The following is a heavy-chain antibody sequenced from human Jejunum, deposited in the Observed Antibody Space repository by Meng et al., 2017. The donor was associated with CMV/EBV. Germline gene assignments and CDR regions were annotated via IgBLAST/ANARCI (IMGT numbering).Heavy chain of an antibody. CDR1: GYTFTSYA. J-gene: IGHJ4*02. CDR3: ARLYCSGGSCYTIDY. D-gene: IGHD2-15*01. Sequence: VQMVKYGFKLKKPGTTVKVSCKASGYTFTSYAMNWVRQAPGQGLEWMGWINTNTGNPTYAQGFTGRFVFSLDTSVSTAYLQISSLKAADTAVYYCARLYCSGGSCYTIDYWGQGTLVTVSS. CDR2: INTNTGNP. V-gene: IGHV7-4-1*02.